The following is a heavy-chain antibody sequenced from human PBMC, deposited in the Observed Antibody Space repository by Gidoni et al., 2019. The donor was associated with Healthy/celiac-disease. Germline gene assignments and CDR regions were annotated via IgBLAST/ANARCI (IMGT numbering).Heavy chain of an antibody. Sequence: EVQLVESGGGLVQPGRSRRLACTASGFTVGDSAMSWFRQAPGKGLEWVGFIRSKAYGGTTEYAASVKGRFTISRDDSTSIAYLQMNSLKTEDTAVYYCTIEFGGSYYRVDYWGQGTLVTVSS. V-gene: IGHV3-49*03. CDR3: TIEFGGSYYRVDY. D-gene: IGHD1-26*01. CDR1: GFTVGDSA. J-gene: IGHJ4*02. CDR2: IRSKAYGGTT.